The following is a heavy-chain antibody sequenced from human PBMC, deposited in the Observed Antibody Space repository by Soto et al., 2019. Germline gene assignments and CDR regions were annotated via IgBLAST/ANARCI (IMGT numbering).Heavy chain of an antibody. CDR1: GGTFSSYA. D-gene: IGHD2-2*01. Sequence: QVQLVQSGAEVKKPGSSVKVSCKASGGTFSSYAISWVRQAPGQGLEWMGGIIPIFGTANYAQKCQGRVTITADESTSTAYMELSSLRSEDTDVYYCAREQGSSTSSLTYYFDYWGQGTLVTVSS. CDR3: AREQGSSTSSLTYYFDY. CDR2: IIPIFGTA. J-gene: IGHJ4*02. V-gene: IGHV1-69*01.